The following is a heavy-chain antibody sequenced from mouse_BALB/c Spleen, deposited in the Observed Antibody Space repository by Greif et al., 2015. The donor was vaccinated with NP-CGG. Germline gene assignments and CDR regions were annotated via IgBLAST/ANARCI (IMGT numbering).Heavy chain of an antibody. CDR1: GFTFSSYT. CDR3: ARRSSGIYAMDY. CDR2: ISNGGGST. V-gene: IGHV5-12-2*01. J-gene: IGHJ4*01. Sequence: EVKVEESGGGLVQPGGSLKLSCAASGFTFSSYTMSWVRQTPEKRLEWVAYISNGGGSTYYPDTVKGRFTISRDNAKNTLYLQMSSLKSEDTAMYYCARRSSGIYAMDYWGQGTSVTVSS. D-gene: IGHD3-1*01.